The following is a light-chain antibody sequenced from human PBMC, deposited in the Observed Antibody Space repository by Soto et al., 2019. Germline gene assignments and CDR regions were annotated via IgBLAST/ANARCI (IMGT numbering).Light chain of an antibody. CDR2: KDS. CDR3: QSADSSGTPWV. J-gene: IGLJ3*02. CDR1: ALPKQY. Sequence: SYELTQPPSVSASPGQTARITCSGDALPKQYAYWYQQKPGQAPVLVIYKDSERPSGIPERFSGSSSGTTVTLTISGVQAEDEADYYCQSADSSGTPWVFGGGTQLTVL. V-gene: IGLV3-25*03.